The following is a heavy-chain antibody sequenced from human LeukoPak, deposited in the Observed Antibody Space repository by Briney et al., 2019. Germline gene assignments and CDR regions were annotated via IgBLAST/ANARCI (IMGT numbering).Heavy chain of an antibody. J-gene: IGHJ4*02. CDR1: GFTFSSYW. CDR3: ASRADFYYYGSGSVDY. CDR2: TNSDGSST. D-gene: IGHD3-10*01. Sequence: GGSLRLSCAASGFTFSSYWMYWVRQAPGKGPVWVSRTNSDGSSTSYADSVKGRFTISRDNAKNTLYLQMNSLRAEDTAVYYCASRADFYYYGSGSVDYWGQGTLVTVSS. V-gene: IGHV3-74*01.